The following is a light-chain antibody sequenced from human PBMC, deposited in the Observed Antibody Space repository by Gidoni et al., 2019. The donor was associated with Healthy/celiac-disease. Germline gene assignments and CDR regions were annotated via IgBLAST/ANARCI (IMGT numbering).Light chain of an antibody. CDR3: QQYNNWLPIT. CDR1: QSVSSN. Sequence: EIVMTQSPATLSVSPGERATLSCRASQSVSSNLACYPQKPGQAPRLLIYGASTRATGIPARFSGSGSGTEFTLTISSLQSEYFAFYYCQQYNNWLPITFGQGTRLEIK. J-gene: IGKJ5*01. V-gene: IGKV3-15*01. CDR2: GAS.